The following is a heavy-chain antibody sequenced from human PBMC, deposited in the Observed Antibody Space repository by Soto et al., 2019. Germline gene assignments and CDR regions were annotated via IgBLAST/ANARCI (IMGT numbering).Heavy chain of an antibody. Sequence: SETLSLTCTVSGGSISSGGYYWSWIRQHPGKGLEWIGYIYYSGRTYYNPSLKSRVTISVDTSKNQFSLKLSSVTAADTAVYYCARDQFSMVRGVSNWFDPWGQGTLVTVSS. CDR3: ARDQFSMVRGVSNWFDP. D-gene: IGHD3-10*01. CDR1: GGSISSGGYY. CDR2: IYYSGRT. V-gene: IGHV4-31*03. J-gene: IGHJ5*02.